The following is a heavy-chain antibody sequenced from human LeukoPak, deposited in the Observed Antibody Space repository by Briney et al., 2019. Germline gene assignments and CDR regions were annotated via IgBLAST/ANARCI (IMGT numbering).Heavy chain of an antibody. CDR3: ARDSSSSSGFDL. CDR2: MHTSGST. V-gene: IGHV4-4*07. CDR1: GGSISSYY. Sequence: SESLSLTCTVSGGSISSYYWSWIRQPARKGLEWIGRMHTSGSTNNNPSLKSRVTMSVDTSKNQFSLKLSSVTAADTAVYYCARDSSSSSGFDLWGQGTLVTVSS. D-gene: IGHD6-6*01. J-gene: IGHJ5*02.